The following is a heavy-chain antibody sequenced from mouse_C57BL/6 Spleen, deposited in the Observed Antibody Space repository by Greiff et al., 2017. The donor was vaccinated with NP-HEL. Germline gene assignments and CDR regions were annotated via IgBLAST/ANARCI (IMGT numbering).Heavy chain of an antibody. J-gene: IGHJ4*01. CDR1: GFSLTSYG. CDR2: IWRGGST. D-gene: IGHD2-5*01. Sequence: VQLQQSGPGLVQPSQSLSITCTVSGFSLTSYGVHWVRQSPGKGLEWLGVIWRGGSTDYNAAFMSRLSITKDNSKSQVFFKMNSLQADDTAIYYCAKKAYYSIYYAMDYWGQGTSVTVSS. CDR3: AKKAYYSIYYAMDY. V-gene: IGHV2-5*01.